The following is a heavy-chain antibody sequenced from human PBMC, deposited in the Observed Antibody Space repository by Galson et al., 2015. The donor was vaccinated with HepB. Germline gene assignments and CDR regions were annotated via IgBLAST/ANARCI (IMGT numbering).Heavy chain of an antibody. CDR2: ISYDGSNK. V-gene: IGHV3-30*18. D-gene: IGHD3-22*01. CDR1: GFTFSSYG. J-gene: IGHJ5*02. CDR3: AKEIAQTENYYDSSGYYH. Sequence: SLRLSCAASGFTFSSYGMHWVRQAPGKGLEWVAVISYDGSNKYYADSVKGRFTISRDNSKNTLYLQMNSLRAEDTAVYYCAKEIAQTENYYDSSGYYHWGQGTLVTVSS.